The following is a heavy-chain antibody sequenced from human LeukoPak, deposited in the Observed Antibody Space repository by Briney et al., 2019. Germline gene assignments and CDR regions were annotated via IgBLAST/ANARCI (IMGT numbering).Heavy chain of an antibody. CDR2: INHSGST. D-gene: IGHD3-9*01. CDR1: GGSFSGYY. J-gene: IGHJ4*02. CDR3: ARLGYYDILTGYHGGEDY. Sequence: SETLSLTCAVYGGSFSGYYWNWIRQPPGKGLEWIGEINHSGSTNYNPSLKSRVTISVDTSKNQFSLKLSSVTAADTAVYYCARLGYYDILTGYHGGEDYWGQGTLVTVSS. V-gene: IGHV4-34*01.